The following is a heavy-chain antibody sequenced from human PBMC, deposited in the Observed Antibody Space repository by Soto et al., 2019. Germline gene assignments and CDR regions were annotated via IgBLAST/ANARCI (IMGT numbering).Heavy chain of an antibody. CDR2: INAGNGNT. D-gene: IGHD6-13*01. J-gene: IGHJ4*02. CDR1: GYTFTSYA. CDR3: ARDFIAAAGRLGY. V-gene: IGHV1-3*01. Sequence: ASVKVSCKASGYTFTSYAMHWVRQAPGQRLEWMGWINAGNGNTKYSQKFQGRVTITRDTSASTAYMELSSLRSEDTAVYYCARDFIAAAGRLGYWGQGTLVTVSS.